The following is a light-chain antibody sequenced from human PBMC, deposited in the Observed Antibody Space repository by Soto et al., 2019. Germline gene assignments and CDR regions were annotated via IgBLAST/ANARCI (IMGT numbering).Light chain of an antibody. CDR1: QSVSSN. J-gene: IGKJ1*01. V-gene: IGKV3-15*01. CDR2: GAF. CDR3: QQYNDWPLT. Sequence: EIVMTQDPVPLSVSPGERATLSCRASQSVSSNSAWYQQKPGQXPSXXIYGAFTRATGIPARFSGTWSGTGGTLTVCSLQSEDGTLYYGQQYNDWPLTFGQGTKVDI.